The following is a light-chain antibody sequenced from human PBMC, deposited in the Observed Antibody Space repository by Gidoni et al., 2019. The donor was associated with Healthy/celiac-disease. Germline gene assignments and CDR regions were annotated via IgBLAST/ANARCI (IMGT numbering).Light chain of an antibody. V-gene: IGKV1-33*01. CDR1: QDISNY. Sequence: DIQMTQSPSSLSASVGDRDTITCQASQDISNYLNWYQQKPGKAPKLLIYDASNLETGVPSRFSGSGSGTDFTFTISSLQPEDIATYYCQQYDNLPYTLGQGTKLEIK. CDR3: QQYDNLPYT. J-gene: IGKJ2*01. CDR2: DAS.